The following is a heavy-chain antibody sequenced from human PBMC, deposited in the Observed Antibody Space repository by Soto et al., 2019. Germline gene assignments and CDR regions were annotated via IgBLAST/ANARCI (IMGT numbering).Heavy chain of an antibody. Sequence: ASVNVSCKASGYTFTSYAMHWVRQAPGQRLEWMGWINAGNGNTKYSQKFQGRVTITRDTTASTAYMELSSLRSEDTAVYYCAMVHRPILLWFGDQSSDAFDIWGQGTMVTVSS. CDR3: AMVHRPILLWFGDQSSDAFDI. V-gene: IGHV1-3*01. D-gene: IGHD3-10*01. CDR1: GYTFTSYA. CDR2: INAGNGNT. J-gene: IGHJ3*02.